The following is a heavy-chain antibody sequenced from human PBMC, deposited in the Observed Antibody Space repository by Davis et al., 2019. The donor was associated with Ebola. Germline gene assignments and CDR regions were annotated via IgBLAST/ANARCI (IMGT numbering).Heavy chain of an antibody. CDR3: ARDLGVGGAFDV. J-gene: IGHJ3*01. CDR1: GLTSSGHY. Sequence: GESLKISCVASGLTSSGHYVSWIRQAPGGGLEWISYISDSGDSEFYADSVKGRFTISRDNAKNSLYLQMNSLRGADTGLYYCARDLGVGGAFDVWGQGTMVTVSS. V-gene: IGHV3-11*01. D-gene: IGHD3-3*01. CDR2: ISDSGDSE.